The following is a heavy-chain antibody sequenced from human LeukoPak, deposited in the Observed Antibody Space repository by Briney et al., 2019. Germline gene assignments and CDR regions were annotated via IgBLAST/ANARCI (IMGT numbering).Heavy chain of an antibody. CDR1: GDSISRYC. CDR3: ASLTPLSTSPDRPYLDY. Sequence: SETLSLTCTVSGDSISRYCGSWIRQPPGKGLEWSGDRYTSGGTNYIPSLKCRVTISIDTSKNHFSLKLTSVTAADSAVYYCASLTPLSTSPDRPYLDYWGQGTLVTVSS. J-gene: IGHJ4*02. D-gene: IGHD3-3*02. V-gene: IGHV4-4*09. CDR2: RYTSGGT.